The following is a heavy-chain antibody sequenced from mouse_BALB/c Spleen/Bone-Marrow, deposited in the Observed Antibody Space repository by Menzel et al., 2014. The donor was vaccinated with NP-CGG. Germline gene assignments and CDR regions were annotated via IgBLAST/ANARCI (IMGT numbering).Heavy chain of an antibody. CDR3: ARGRPIYYGNLYAMDY. D-gene: IGHD2-1*01. Sequence: EVQRVESGGGLVQPGGSRKLSCAASGFSFXSFGMHWVRQAPEKGLEWVAYISSGSSTIYYADTVKGRFTISRDNPKNTLFLQMTSLRSEDTAMYYCARGRPIYYGNLYAMDYWCQGTSVTVSS. V-gene: IGHV5-17*02. J-gene: IGHJ4*01. CDR2: ISSGSSTI. CDR1: GFSFXSFG.